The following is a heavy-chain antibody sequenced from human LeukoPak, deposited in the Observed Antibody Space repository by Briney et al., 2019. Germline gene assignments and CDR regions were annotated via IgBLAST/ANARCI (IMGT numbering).Heavy chain of an antibody. V-gene: IGHV4-59*01. J-gene: IGHJ4*02. CDR2: VYYRGNT. Sequence: SETLPLTCTVSGGSIRNYYWSWIRQPPGKGLEWIGYVYYRGNTDYNPSLESRVTISVDTSKNQFSLKLSSVTAADTAVYYCARDEARVLDYWGQGTLVTVSS. CDR3: ARDEARVLDY. CDR1: GGSIRNYY.